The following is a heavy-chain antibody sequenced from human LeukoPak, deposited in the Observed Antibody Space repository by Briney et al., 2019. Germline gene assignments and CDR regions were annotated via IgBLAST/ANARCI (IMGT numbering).Heavy chain of an antibody. CDR1: GFTFTDYW. Sequence: GGSLRLSCAASGFTFTDYWMIWVRQAPGKGLEWVANINEDGSKKYYAGSVKGRFTISRDNAKNSVFLQMNSLRAEDTAMYYCASSSDNSSSSWGQGTLVTVSS. V-gene: IGHV3-7*01. CDR3: ASSSDNSSSS. J-gene: IGHJ5*02. CDR2: INEDGSKK. D-gene: IGHD6-6*01.